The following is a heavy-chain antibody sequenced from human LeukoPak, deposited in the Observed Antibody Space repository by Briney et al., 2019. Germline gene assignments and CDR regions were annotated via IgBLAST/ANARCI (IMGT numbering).Heavy chain of an antibody. CDR1: GFTASSNY. CDR3: ARDRSFIAAAGIDY. D-gene: IGHD6-13*01. V-gene: IGHV3-53*01. CDR2: IYSGGST. Sequence: GGSLRLSCAASGFTASSNYMSWVRQAPGKGLEWVSVIYSGGSTYYADSVKGRFTISRDNSKNTLYLQMNSLRAEDTAVYYCARDRSFIAAAGIDYWGQGTLVTVSS. J-gene: IGHJ4*02.